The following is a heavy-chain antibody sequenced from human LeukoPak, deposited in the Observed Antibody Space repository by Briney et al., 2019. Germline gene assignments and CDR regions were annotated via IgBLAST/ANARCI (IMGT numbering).Heavy chain of an antibody. D-gene: IGHD6-6*01. CDR1: GFTFSSHG. CDR2: ISYDGSNK. J-gene: IGHJ4*02. Sequence: GGSLRLSCAASGFTFSSHGMHWVRQAPGKGLEWVAVISYDGSNKYYADSVKGRFTISRDNSKNTLYLQMNSPRAEDTAVYYCAKIIWTRAARPGRAPFDYWGQGTLVTVSS. V-gene: IGHV3-30*18. CDR3: AKIIWTRAARPGRAPFDY.